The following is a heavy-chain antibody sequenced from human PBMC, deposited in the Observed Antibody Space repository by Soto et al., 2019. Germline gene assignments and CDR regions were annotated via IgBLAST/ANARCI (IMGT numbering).Heavy chain of an antibody. D-gene: IGHD6-19*01. CDR3: ARGRSSGWYLNWFGP. V-gene: IGHV4-31*03. Sequence: PSEILSLTCTVSGGSISSGGYYWSWIRQHPGEGLEWIGYIYYSGSTYYNPSLKSRVTISVDTSKNQFSLKLSSVTAADTAVYYCARGRSSGWYLNWFGPWGQGTLVTVSS. CDR2: IYYSGST. CDR1: GGSISSGGYY. J-gene: IGHJ5*02.